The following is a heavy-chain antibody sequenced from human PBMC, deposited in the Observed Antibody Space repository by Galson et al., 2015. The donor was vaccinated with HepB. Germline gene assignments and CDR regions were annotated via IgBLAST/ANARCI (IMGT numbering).Heavy chain of an antibody. CDR3: ARSYYYDSSGSYYYYYYMDV. J-gene: IGHJ6*03. V-gene: IGHV3-11*06. D-gene: IGHD3-22*01. CDR1: GFTFSDYY. CDR2: ISSSSSYT. Sequence: SLRLSCAASGFTFSDYYMSWIRQAPGKGLEWVSYISSSSSYTNYADSVKGRFTISRDNAKNSLYLQMNSLRAEDTAVYYCARSYYYDSSGSYYYYYYMDVWGKGTTVTVSS.